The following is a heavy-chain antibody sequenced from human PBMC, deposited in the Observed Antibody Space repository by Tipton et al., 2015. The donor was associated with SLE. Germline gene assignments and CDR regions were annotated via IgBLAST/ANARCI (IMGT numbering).Heavy chain of an antibody. D-gene: IGHD4-23*01. J-gene: IGHJ4*02. CDR3: ARVGRPMTTVVTPYYFDY. V-gene: IGHV4-28*03. CDR2: IYYSGST. CDR1: DYSIRSNYF. Sequence: TLSLTCVVSDYSIRSNYFWAWIRQPPGKGLEWIGYIYYSGSTYYNPSLKSRVTISVDTSKNQFSLKLSSVTAADTAVYYCARVGRPMTTVVTPYYFDYWGQGTLVTVSS.